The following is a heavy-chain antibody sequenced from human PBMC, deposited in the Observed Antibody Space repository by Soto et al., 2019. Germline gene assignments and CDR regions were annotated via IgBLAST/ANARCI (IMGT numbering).Heavy chain of an antibody. V-gene: IGHV3-53*01. CDR3: AREDSSSWYNPSHYYYGMDV. J-gene: IGHJ6*02. CDR1: GFTVSSNY. D-gene: IGHD6-13*01. CDR2: IYSGGST. Sequence: PGGSLRLSCAASGFTVSSNYMSWVRQAPGKGLVWVSVIYSGGSTYYADSVKGRFTISRDNSKNTLYLQMNSLRAEDTAVYYCAREDSSSWYNPSHYYYGMDVWGQGTTVTVS.